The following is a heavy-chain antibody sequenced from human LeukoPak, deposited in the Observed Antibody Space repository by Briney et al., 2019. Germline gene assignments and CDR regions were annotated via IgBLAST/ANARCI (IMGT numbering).Heavy chain of an antibody. D-gene: IGHD3-10*01. CDR2: INHSGST. V-gene: IGHV4-34*01. Sequence: SETLSLTCAVYGGSFSGYYWSWIRQPPGKGLEWIGEINHSGSTNYNPSLKSRVTISVDTSKNQFSLKLSSVTAADTAVYYCAKDVGYYGSGSRHPNYYYYYMDVWGKGTTVTISS. CDR1: GGSFSGYY. J-gene: IGHJ6*03. CDR3: AKDVGYYGSGSRHPNYYYYYMDV.